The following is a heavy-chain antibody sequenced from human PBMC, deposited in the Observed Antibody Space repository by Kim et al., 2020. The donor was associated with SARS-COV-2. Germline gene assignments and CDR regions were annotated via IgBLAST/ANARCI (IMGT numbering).Heavy chain of an antibody. D-gene: IGHD1-26*01. J-gene: IGHJ4*02. CDR1: GGTFSSYA. Sequence: SVKVSCKASGGTFSSYAISWVRQAPGQGLEWMGGIIPIFGTANYAQKFQGRVTITADESTSTAYMELSSLRSEDTAVYYCASSGSYGYYFDYWGQGTLVTVSS. V-gene: IGHV1-69*13. CDR3: ASSGSYGYYFDY. CDR2: IIPIFGTA.